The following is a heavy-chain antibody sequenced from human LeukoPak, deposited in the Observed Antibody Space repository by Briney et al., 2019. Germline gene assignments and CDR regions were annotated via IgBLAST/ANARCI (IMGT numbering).Heavy chain of an antibody. V-gene: IGHV3-66*01. CDR2: IYSAGST. J-gene: IGHJ3*02. D-gene: IGHD6-19*01. CDR3: AREAALQWPTTFDI. Sequence: GGSLRLSCAASGFTVSSNYMSWVRQAPGKGLEWVSVIYSAGSTYYADSVKGRFTISRDNAKNSLYLQMNSLRAEDTAVYYCAREAALQWPTTFDIWGQGTMVTVSS. CDR1: GFTVSSNY.